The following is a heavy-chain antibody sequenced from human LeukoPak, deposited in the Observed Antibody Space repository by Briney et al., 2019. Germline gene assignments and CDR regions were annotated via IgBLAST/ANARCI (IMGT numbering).Heavy chain of an antibody. Sequence: PSETLSLTCTVSGGSISSYDWSWIRQSPGKGLEWMGYIYYSGNTNNNPSLKSRLIISIDTSKNPSSLKLSSVTAADTAVYYCARVGDGNFDYWGQGTLVTVSS. J-gene: IGHJ4*02. V-gene: IGHV4-59*01. CDR2: IYYSGNT. CDR3: ARVGDGNFDY. CDR1: GGSISSYD.